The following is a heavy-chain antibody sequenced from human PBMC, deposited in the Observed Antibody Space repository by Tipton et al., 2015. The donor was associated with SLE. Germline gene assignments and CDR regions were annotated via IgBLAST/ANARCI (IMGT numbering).Heavy chain of an antibody. CDR3: AKNHDFWRVFDY. CDR1: GFTLSNYW. Sequence: SLRLSCAASGFTLSNYWMSWVRQAPGKGLEWVANIKQDESEKYYVDSVKGRFTISRDNAKNSLYLQMNSLRAEDTAAYYCAKNHDFWRVFDYWGQGTLVTVSS. V-gene: IGHV3-7*03. D-gene: IGHD3/OR15-3a*01. CDR2: IKQDESEK. J-gene: IGHJ4*02.